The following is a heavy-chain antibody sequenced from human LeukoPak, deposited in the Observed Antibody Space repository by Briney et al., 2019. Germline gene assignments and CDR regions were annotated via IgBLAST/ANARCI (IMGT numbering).Heavy chain of an antibody. J-gene: IGHJ3*02. CDR2: ISGSGGST. CDR3: AKDRSSSSWKYAFDI. CDR1: GFTFSSYA. D-gene: IGHD6-13*01. V-gene: IGHV3-23*01. Sequence: GGSLRLSCAASGFTFSSYAMSWVRQAPGKGLEWVSAISGSGGSTYYADSVRGRFTISRDNSKNTLYLQMNSLRAEDTAVYYCAKDRSSSSWKYAFDIWGQGTMVTVSS.